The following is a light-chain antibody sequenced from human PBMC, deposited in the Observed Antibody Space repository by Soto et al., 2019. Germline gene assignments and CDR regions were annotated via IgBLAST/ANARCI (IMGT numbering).Light chain of an antibody. CDR1: SSDVGGYNY. J-gene: IGLJ1*01. CDR2: DVS. Sequence: QSALTQPRSVSGSPGQSVTISCTGTSSDVGGYNYVSWYQQHPGKAPKFMIYDVSKRPSGVPNRFSASKSGNTASLTISGLPAEDEADYYCCSYAGSNYVFGTGTKLTVL. CDR3: CSYAGSNYV. V-gene: IGLV2-11*01.